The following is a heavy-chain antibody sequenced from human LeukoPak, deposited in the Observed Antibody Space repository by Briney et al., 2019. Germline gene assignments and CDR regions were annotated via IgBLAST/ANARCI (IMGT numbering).Heavy chain of an antibody. D-gene: IGHD1-7*01. Sequence: PSETLSLTCTVSGGSISSHYLSWIRQPPGKGLEWIGYIYYSGSTNYNPSLKSRVTISVDTSKNQFSLKLSSVTAADTAVYYCASITGTTRWFDPWGQGNLVTVSS. V-gene: IGHV4-59*11. J-gene: IGHJ5*02. CDR2: IYYSGST. CDR1: GGSISSHY. CDR3: ASITGTTRWFDP.